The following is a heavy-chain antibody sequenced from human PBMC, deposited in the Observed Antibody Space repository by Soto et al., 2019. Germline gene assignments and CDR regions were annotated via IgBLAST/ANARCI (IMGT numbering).Heavy chain of an antibody. CDR1: GFTFTSSA. CDR2: IVVGSGNT. D-gene: IGHD3-9*01. Sequence: ASVKVSCKASGFTFTSSAVQWVRQARGQRLEWIGWIVVGSGNTNYAQKFQERVTITRDMSTSTAYMELSSLRSEDTAVYYCAADLHYDILNGYYKAPVFDYWGQGTLVTVSS. V-gene: IGHV1-58*01. CDR3: AADLHYDILNGYYKAPVFDY. J-gene: IGHJ4*02.